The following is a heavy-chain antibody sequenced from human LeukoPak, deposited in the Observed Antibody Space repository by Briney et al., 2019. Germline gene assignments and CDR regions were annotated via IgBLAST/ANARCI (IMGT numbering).Heavy chain of an antibody. D-gene: IGHD1-26*01. V-gene: IGHV3-53*01. CDR1: GFTVSYNY. Sequence: PGGSLRLSCAASGFTVSYNYMTWVRQAPGKGLEWVSVIYSGGSTYYADSVKGRFTISRDNSKNTLYLQMNSLRAEDTAVYYCARLPGHIVGATTHPPDYWGQGNLVTVSS. CDR2: IYSGGST. CDR3: ARLPGHIVGATTHPPDY. J-gene: IGHJ4*02.